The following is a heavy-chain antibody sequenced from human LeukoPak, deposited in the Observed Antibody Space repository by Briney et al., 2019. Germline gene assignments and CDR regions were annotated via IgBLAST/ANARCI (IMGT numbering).Heavy chain of an antibody. CDR2: IDPSDSYT. D-gene: IGHD3-16*01. Sequence: GESLKISCKGSGYSFSSYWITWVRQMPGKGLEWMGRIDPSDSYTKDSPSFEGHVTISADKSISTAYLKWSSLKASAPALYYCAKGLTFGGVDAFDIWGQGTMVTVSS. CDR3: AKGLTFGGVDAFDI. J-gene: IGHJ3*02. CDR1: GYSFSSYW. V-gene: IGHV5-10-1*01.